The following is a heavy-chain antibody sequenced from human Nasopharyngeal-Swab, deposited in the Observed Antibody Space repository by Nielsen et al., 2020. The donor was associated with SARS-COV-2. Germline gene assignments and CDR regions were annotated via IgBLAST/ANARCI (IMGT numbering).Heavy chain of an antibody. V-gene: IGHV4-34*01. CDR2: INHSGRT. J-gene: IGHJ6*03. Sequence: WIRQPPGKGLGWIGEINHSGRTNDNPSLKSRVTISVDTSKNQFSLRLSSVTAADTAVYYCARERGYCSGRGCYSARNYYYYMDVWGKGTTVTVSS. CDR3: ARERGYCSGRGCYSARNYYYYMDV. D-gene: IGHD2-15*01.